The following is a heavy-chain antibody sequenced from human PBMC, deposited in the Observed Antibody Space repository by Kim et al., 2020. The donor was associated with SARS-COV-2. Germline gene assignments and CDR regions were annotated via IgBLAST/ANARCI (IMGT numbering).Heavy chain of an antibody. CDR3: AREVSGSYPYVFDD. V-gene: IGHV3-20*01. CDR2: INWNGLST. Sequence: GGSLRLSCEGSGFNFDEYGMSWVRQRPGKGLEWVSGINWNGLSTGDADTVKGRFIISRDSTNKTLYLQMTSLRAEDTALYRCAREVSGSYPYVFDDWGQGILVTVSS. J-gene: IGHJ4*02. D-gene: IGHD3-10*01. CDR1: GFNFDEYG.